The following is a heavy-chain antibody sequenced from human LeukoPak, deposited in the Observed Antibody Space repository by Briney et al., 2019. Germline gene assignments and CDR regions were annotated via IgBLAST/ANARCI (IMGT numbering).Heavy chain of an antibody. V-gene: IGHV4-4*07. CDR1: GGSMSLYY. CDR3: ARDIGDIDDY. J-gene: IGHJ4*02. Sequence: SETLSLTCTVSGGSMSLYYWSWIRQPAGKGLEWIGRMYISGSTNYSPSLKSRVTMSVDTSKNQFSLKLTSVTAADTAVYYCARDIGDIDDYWGQGTLVTVSS. CDR2: MYISGST. D-gene: IGHD5-12*01.